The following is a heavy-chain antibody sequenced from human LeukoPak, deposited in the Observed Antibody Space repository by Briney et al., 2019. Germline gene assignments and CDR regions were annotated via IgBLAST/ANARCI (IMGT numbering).Heavy chain of an antibody. J-gene: IGHJ5*02. D-gene: IGHD6-13*01. CDR1: GYTFTDYY. CDR3: ARGIAAAGGRWFDP. CDR2: INPNSGGT. Sequence: ASVKVSCKASGYTFTDYYMHWVRQAPGQGLEWMGWINPNSGGTNYAQQFQGRVTMTRDTSVSTAYMELSNLRSDDTAVYYCARGIAAAGGRWFDPWGQGTLITVSS. V-gene: IGHV1-2*02.